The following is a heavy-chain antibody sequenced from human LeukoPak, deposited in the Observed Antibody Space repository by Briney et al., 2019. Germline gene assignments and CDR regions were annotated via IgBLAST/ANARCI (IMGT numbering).Heavy chain of an antibody. V-gene: IGHV1-24*01. CDR1: GYTLTELS. J-gene: IGHJ4*02. D-gene: IGHD3-22*01. CDR2: FDPEDGET. Sequence: GASVKVSCKVSGYTLTELSMHWVRQAPGKGLEWMGGFDPEDGETIYAQKFQGRVTMTEDTSTDTAYMELSSLRSEDTAVYYCATGGPHYYDSSGYYYEDWGQGTLVTVSS. CDR3: ATGGPHYYDSSGYYYED.